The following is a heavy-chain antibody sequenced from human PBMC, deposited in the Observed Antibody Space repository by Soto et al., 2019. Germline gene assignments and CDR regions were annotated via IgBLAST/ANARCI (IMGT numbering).Heavy chain of an antibody. V-gene: IGHV4-4*07. CDR2: IYTSGST. J-gene: IGHJ2*01. CDR1: GGSISSYY. D-gene: IGHD3-9*01. Sequence: TSETLSLTCTVSGGSISSYYWSWIRQPAGKGLEWIGRIYTSGSTNYNPSLKSRVTMSVDTSKNQFSLKLSSVTAANTAVSYCASKRGGYDILTGYLNWYVDLWGRGTLVTVSS. CDR3: ASKRGGYDILTGYLNWYVDL.